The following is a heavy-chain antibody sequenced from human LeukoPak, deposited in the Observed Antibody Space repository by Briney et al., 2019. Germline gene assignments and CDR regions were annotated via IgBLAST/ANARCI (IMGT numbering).Heavy chain of an antibody. D-gene: IGHD3-10*01. Sequence: GGSLRLSCAASGFTFSSYTMNWVRQAPGKGLEWVSSISSSSSYIYYADSVKGRFTISRDNAKNSVFLQMNSLRTEDTAVYYCVREEGVTNLDYWGQGTLVTVSS. CDR3: VREEGVTNLDY. CDR2: ISSSSSYI. J-gene: IGHJ4*02. V-gene: IGHV3-21*01. CDR1: GFTFSSYT.